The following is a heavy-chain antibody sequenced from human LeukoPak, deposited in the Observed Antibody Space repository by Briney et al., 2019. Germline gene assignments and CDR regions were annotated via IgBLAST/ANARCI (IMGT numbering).Heavy chain of an antibody. CDR1: GGTFSSYA. CDR3: ARVVMVRGVPARRFDP. Sequence: ASVKVSCKASGGTFSSYAISWVRQAPGQGLEWMGGIIPIFGTANYAQKFQGRVTMTRNTSISTAYMELSSLRSEDTAVYYCARVVMVRGVPARRFDPWGQGTLVTVSS. J-gene: IGHJ5*02. V-gene: IGHV1-69*05. D-gene: IGHD3-10*01. CDR2: IIPIFGTA.